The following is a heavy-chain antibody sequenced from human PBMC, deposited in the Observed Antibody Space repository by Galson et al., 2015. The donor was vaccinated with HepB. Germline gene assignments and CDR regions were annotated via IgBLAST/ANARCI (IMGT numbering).Heavy chain of an antibody. CDR1: GFTFDDYA. V-gene: IGHV3-9*01. CDR3: AKTSGSYDYFDY. CDR2: ISWNSGSI. D-gene: IGHD1-26*01. Sequence: SLRLSCAVSGFTFDDYAMHWVRQAPGKGLEWVSGISWNSGSIGYSDSVKGRFTISRDNAKNSLYLQMNSLRAEDTALYYCAKTSGSYDYFDYWGQGTLVTVSS. J-gene: IGHJ4*02.